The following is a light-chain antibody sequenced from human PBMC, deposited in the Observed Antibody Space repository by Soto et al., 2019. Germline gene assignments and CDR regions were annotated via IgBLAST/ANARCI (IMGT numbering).Light chain of an antibody. V-gene: IGKV3-15*01. CDR1: QSVSGN. CDR3: QQYNNWPL. CDR2: GAS. Sequence: EIVMTQSPATLSVSPGERATLSCRASQSVSGNLAWYQQKPGQAPRLLIYGASTRATGIPARFSGSGSGTEFTLTISILQSEDFAVYYCQQYNNWPLFGQGTKVEIK. J-gene: IGKJ1*01.